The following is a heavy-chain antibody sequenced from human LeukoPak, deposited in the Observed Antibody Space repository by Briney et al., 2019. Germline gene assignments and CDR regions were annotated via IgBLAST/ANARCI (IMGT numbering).Heavy chain of an antibody. CDR2: ISACNGNT. CDR3: ARAIYGGNSGGHY. CDR1: GYTLTSYG. Sequence: ASVKVSCTASGYTLTSYGISWVRQAPGQGLEWMGWISACNGNTNYAQKLQGRVTMTTDTSTSTAYMELRSLRSDDTAVYYCARAIYGGNSGGHYWGQGTLVTVSS. V-gene: IGHV1-18*01. D-gene: IGHD4-23*01. J-gene: IGHJ4*02.